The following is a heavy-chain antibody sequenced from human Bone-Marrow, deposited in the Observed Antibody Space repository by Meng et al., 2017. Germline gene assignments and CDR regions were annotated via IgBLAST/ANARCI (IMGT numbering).Heavy chain of an antibody. CDR1: GGTFNSYA. CDR3: ARPAPGRAVAASHDAFDI. Sequence: SVKVSCKASGGTFNSYAISWVRQAPGQGLEWMGGIIPIFGTANYAQKFQGRVTITADESTSTAYMELSSLRSEDTAVYYCARPAPGRAVAASHDAFDIWGQGTMVTVSS. D-gene: IGHD6-19*01. J-gene: IGHJ3*02. CDR2: IIPIFGTA. V-gene: IGHV1-69*13.